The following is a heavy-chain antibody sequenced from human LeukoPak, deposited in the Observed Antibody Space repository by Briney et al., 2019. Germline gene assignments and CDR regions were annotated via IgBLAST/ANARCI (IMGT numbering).Heavy chain of an antibody. CDR3: ARDRPHTGGWRGIDY. D-gene: IGHD6-19*01. Sequence: SVKVSCKASGGTFSRYAISWVRQAPGQGLEWMGGIIPMFGIANYAQKFQGRVTITADESTSTAYMELSSLRSEDTAVYYCARDRPHTGGWRGIDYWGQGTLVTVSS. CDR2: IIPMFGIA. V-gene: IGHV1-69*01. J-gene: IGHJ4*02. CDR1: GGTFSRYA.